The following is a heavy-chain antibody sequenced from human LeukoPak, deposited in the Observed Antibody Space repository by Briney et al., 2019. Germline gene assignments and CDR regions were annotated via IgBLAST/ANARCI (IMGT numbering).Heavy chain of an antibody. Sequence: PGGSLRLSCAASGFTFSSYSMNWVRQAPSKGLEWVALISYDDGSDKFYADSVKGRFTISRDSSKSTLSLQMSSLRTEDTAVYYCARQHTTSWFFDSWGLGTLVIVSS. V-gene: IGHV3-30*03. CDR1: GFTFSSYS. CDR2: ISYDDGSDK. CDR3: ARQHTTSWFFDS. D-gene: IGHD1-26*01. J-gene: IGHJ4*02.